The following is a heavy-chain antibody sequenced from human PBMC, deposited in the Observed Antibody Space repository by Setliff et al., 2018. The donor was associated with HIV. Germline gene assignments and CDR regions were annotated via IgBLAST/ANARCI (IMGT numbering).Heavy chain of an antibody. CDR1: GGSFTSYT. Sequence: SVKVSCKASGGSFTSYTFSWVRQAPGQGLEWMGRIIPIVTIAHYAEQFVGRVTITADKSTSTAYMELSGLRSEDTAVYYCARAIGGKGWYYFAYWGQGTLVTVSS. V-gene: IGHV1-69*02. J-gene: IGHJ4*02. D-gene: IGHD2-15*01. CDR3: ARAIGGKGWYYFAY. CDR2: IIPIVTIA.